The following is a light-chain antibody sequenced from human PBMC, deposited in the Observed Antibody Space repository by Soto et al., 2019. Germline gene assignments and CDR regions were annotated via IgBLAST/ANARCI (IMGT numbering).Light chain of an antibody. Sequence: EIVMTQSPATLSVSPGERATLSCGASQSVSSNLAWYQQKPGQSPRLLIYGASTRATGIPARFSGSGSGTEFTLTSSRLQSEDYAVYYCQQYNNWPYNFGQGTKQEIK. CDR2: GAS. CDR1: QSVSSN. J-gene: IGKJ2*01. CDR3: QQYNNWPYN. V-gene: IGKV3-15*01.